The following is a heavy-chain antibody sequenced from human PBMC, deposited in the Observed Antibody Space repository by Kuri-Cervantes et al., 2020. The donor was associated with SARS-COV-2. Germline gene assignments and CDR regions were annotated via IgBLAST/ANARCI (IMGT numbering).Heavy chain of an antibody. CDR3: ARSRAMIVAQADAFDI. V-gene: IGHV4-39*01. CDR2: IYYSGST. CDR1: GGSISSSSYY. D-gene: IGHD3-22*01. J-gene: IGHJ3*02. Sequence: GSLRLTCTVSGGSISSSSYYWGWIRQPPGKGLEWIGSIYYSGSTYYNPSLKSRVTISVDTSKNQFSLKLSSVTAADTAVYYCARSRAMIVAQADAFDIWGQGTMVTVSS.